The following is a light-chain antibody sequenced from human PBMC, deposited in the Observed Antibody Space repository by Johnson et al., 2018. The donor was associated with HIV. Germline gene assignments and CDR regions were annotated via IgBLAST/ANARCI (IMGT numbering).Light chain of an antibody. Sequence: QPVLTQPPSVSAAPGQKVTISCSGSSSNIGNNYVSWYQQLPGTAPKLLIYENNNRPSGIPDRFSGSKSGTSATLGITGLQTGDEADYYCGTWDSSLSAGGANYVFGTGTKVTVL. CDR3: GTWDSSLSAGGANYV. CDR1: SSNIGNNY. V-gene: IGLV1-51*02. J-gene: IGLJ1*01. CDR2: ENN.